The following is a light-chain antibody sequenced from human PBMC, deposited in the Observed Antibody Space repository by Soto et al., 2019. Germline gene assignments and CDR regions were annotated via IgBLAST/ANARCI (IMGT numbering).Light chain of an antibody. CDR3: AVWDGSLNGWM. V-gene: IGLV1-44*01. CDR1: SSNIGTNP. Sequence: QSVLIQPPSASGTPGQRVTVSCSGSSSNIGTNPVSWYQQLPGTAPKLLIYNNDQRPSGVPDRFSGSNSGTSASVAISGLQSEDEADYYCAVWDGSLNGWMFGGGTKVTVL. J-gene: IGLJ3*02. CDR2: NND.